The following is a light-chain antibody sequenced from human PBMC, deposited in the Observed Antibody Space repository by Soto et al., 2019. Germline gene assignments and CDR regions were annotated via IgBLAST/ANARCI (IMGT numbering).Light chain of an antibody. J-gene: IGKJ2*01. CDR2: DAS. CDR1: QSVSSY. V-gene: IGKV3-11*01. CDR3: QQRSNWYT. Sequence: EIVLTQSPATLSLSPGERATLSCRASQSVSSYLAWYQQKPGQAPRLLIYDASNRATGIPARFXGSGXGTXXXXXXXXLEPEDFAVYYCQQRSNWYTFGQGTKLEIK.